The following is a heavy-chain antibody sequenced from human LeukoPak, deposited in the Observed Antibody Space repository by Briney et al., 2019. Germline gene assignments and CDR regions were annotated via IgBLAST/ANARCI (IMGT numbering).Heavy chain of an antibody. J-gene: IGHJ4*02. CDR1: GFTFSSYG. D-gene: IGHD3-22*01. V-gene: IGHV3-23*01. CDR3: AKGARGGYYDSSGYSLDY. CDR2: IGGSGGST. Sequence: PGGSLRLSCAASGFTFSSYGMSWVRQAPGKGLEWVSSIGGSGGSTYYADSVKGRFTISRDNSKNTLFLQMNSLRAEDTAVYYCAKGARGGYYDSSGYSLDYWGQGTLVTVSS.